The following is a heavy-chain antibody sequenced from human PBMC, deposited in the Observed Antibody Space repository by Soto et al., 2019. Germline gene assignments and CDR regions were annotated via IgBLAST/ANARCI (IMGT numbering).Heavy chain of an antibody. CDR3: AKVFYGDYVLAY. J-gene: IGHJ4*02. CDR2: ISGSGGST. V-gene: IGHV3-23*01. D-gene: IGHD4-17*01. CDR1: GFTFSSYA. Sequence: EVQLLESGGGLVQPGGSLRLSCAASGFTFSSYAMSWVRNAPGKGLEWVSAISGSGGSTYYADSVKGRFTISRDNSKNTLYLQMNSLRAEDTAVYYCAKVFYGDYVLAYWGQGTLVTVSS.